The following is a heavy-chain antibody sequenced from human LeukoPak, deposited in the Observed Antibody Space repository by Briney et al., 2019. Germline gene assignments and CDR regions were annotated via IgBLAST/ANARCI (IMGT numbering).Heavy chain of an antibody. J-gene: IGHJ5*02. CDR1: GYTFTSYG. CDR3: ARFGSVVVPTQGWFDP. CDR2: ISVYNGNT. V-gene: IGHV1-18*04. Sequence: ASVKVSCKASGYTFTSYGISWVRQAPGQGLEWMGWISVYNGNTNYAQKLQGRVTMTTDTSTSTAYMELRSLRSDDTAVYYCARFGSVVVPTQGWFDPWGQGTLVTVSS. D-gene: IGHD2-2*01.